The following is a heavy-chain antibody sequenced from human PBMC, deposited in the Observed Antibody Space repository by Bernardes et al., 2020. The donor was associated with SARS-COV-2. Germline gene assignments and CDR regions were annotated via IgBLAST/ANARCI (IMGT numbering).Heavy chain of an antibody. CDR3: AKDYCGGDCDFFDY. J-gene: IGHJ4*02. CDR1: RFIFNSYV. CDR2: ISGSGTRT. D-gene: IGHD2-21*02. Sequence: GSVRLSCVASRFIFNSYVMSWVRQPPGKGLEWVSTISGSGTRTSYADSVKGRFTISRDNSVNTLFLQMSSLGAEDTAVYFCAKDYCGGDCDFFDYWGQGTLVSVSS. V-gene: IGHV3-23*01.